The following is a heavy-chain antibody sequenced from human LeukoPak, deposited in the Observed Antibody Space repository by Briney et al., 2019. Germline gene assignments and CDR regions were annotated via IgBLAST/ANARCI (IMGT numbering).Heavy chain of an antibody. J-gene: IGHJ4*02. D-gene: IGHD6-19*01. CDR1: GGSFSGYY. CDR3: ARAGGWYFDY. V-gene: IGHV4-34*01. CDR2: INHSGST. Sequence: ASETLSLTCAVYGGSFSGYYWSWIRQPPGKGLEWIGEINHSGSTNYNTSLKSRVTISVDTSKNQFSLKLSSVTAADTAVYYCARAGGWYFDYWGQGTLATVSS.